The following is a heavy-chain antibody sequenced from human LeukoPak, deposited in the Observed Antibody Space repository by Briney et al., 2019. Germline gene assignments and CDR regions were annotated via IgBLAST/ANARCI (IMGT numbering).Heavy chain of an antibody. CDR2: ISGSGGST. J-gene: IGHJ5*02. CDR3: AKDRDTAMVWWVNSWFDP. Sequence: PGGSLRLSCAASGFTFSIYGMGWVRQAPGKGLEWVSAISGSGGSTYYADSVKGGFTISRDNSKNTLYLQMNSLRAEDTAVYYCAKDRDTAMVWWVNSWFDPWGQGTLVTVSS. CDR1: GFTFSIYG. D-gene: IGHD5-18*01. V-gene: IGHV3-23*01.